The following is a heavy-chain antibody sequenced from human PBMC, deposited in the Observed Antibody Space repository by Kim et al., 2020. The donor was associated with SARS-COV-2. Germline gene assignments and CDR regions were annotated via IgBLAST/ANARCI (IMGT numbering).Heavy chain of an antibody. CDR2: IYHSGST. CDR3: ARGYRGVTPNPDAFDI. CDR1: GGSISSGGYS. J-gene: IGHJ3*02. Sequence: SETLSLTCAVSGGSISSGGYSWSWIRQPPGKGLEWIGYIYHSGSTYYNPSLKSRVTISVDRSKNQFSLKLSSVTAADTAVYYCARGYRGVTPNPDAFDIWGQGTMVTVSS. D-gene: IGHD4-4*01. V-gene: IGHV4-30-2*01.